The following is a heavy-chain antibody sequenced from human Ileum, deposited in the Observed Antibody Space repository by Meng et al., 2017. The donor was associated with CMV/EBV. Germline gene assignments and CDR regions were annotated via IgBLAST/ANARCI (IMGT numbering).Heavy chain of an antibody. V-gene: IGHV3-30-3*01. Sequence: GESLKISCDASGFTFNSYAIHWVRQAPGKGLEWVAVISYDGSNKYYAESVKGRFTVSRDNSKTTLHLQMNSLRAEDTAVYYCARDQLEGVYCTNGACYTLEYWGQGTLVTVSS. CDR2: ISYDGSNK. D-gene: IGHD2-8*01. CDR1: GFTFNSYA. CDR3: ARDQLEGVYCTNGACYTLEY. J-gene: IGHJ4*02.